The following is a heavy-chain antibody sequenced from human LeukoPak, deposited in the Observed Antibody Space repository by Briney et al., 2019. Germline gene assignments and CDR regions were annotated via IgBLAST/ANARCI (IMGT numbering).Heavy chain of an antibody. CDR2: ITDSGGSR. D-gene: IGHD3-10*01. J-gene: IGHJ6*02. V-gene: IGHV3-23*01. Sequence: GSLRLSCVASGITFSSYAMSWVRQAPGKGLEWVSGITDSGGSRYYADSVKGRFTISRDNSKNTLYLQMSSLRAEDTALYYCAKTTLVRSGYYYYGMDLWGQGTTVTVSS. CDR1: GITFSSYA. CDR3: AKTTLVRSGYYYYGMDL.